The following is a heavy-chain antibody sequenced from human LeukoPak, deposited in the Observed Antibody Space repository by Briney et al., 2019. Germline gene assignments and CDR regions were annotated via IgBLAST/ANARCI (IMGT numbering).Heavy chain of an antibody. CDR3: ARDRITIFGVVTKPRPYYYYGMDV. J-gene: IGHJ6*02. CDR1: GYTFTSYG. Sequence: VASVKVSCKASGYTFTSYGISWVRQAPGQGLEWMGGIIPIFGTANYAQKFQGRVTITADESTSTAYMELSSLRSEDTAVYYCARDRITIFGVVTKPRPYYYYGMDVWGQGTTVTVSS. V-gene: IGHV1-69*13. D-gene: IGHD3-3*01. CDR2: IIPIFGTA.